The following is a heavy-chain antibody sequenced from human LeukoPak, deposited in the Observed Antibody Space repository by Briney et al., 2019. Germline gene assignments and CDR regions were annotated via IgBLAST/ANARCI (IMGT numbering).Heavy chain of an antibody. CDR1: GFTFSSFG. V-gene: IGHV3-33*01. Sequence: GGSLRLSCAASGFTFSSFGMHWVRQAPGKGLEWVAVIWYDGSNKYYADSVKGRFTVSRDNSKNTPYLQMNSLRAEDTAVYYCARDTLFDYWGQGTLVTVSS. CDR3: ARDTLFDY. CDR2: IWYDGSNK. J-gene: IGHJ4*02.